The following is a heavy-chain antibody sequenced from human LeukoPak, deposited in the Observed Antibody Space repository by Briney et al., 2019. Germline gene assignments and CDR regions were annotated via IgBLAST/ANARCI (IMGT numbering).Heavy chain of an antibody. D-gene: IGHD5-18*01. J-gene: IGHJ4*02. Sequence: GGSLRLSCAASGFTFSSYGMHWVRQAPGKGLEWVAFIRYDGSNKYYADSVKGRFTISRDNSKNTLYLQMNSLRAEDTAVYYCARDARSYGQVNYFDYWGQGTLVTVSS. CDR3: ARDARSYGQVNYFDY. CDR2: IRYDGSNK. CDR1: GFTFSSYG. V-gene: IGHV3-30*02.